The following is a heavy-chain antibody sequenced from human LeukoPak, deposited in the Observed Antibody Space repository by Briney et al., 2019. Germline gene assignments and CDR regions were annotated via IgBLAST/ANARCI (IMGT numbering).Heavy chain of an antibody. CDR2: IYYSGST. D-gene: IGHD3-3*01. Sequence: SETLPLTCTVSGGSISDYYWNWVRQPPGKGLEWIGYIYYSGSTTYNPSLKSRVTMSVDTAKNQFSLIVRSVTAADTAVYYCARGDFCSKSNCYLRPMDVWGKGTTVSVSS. J-gene: IGHJ6*03. CDR1: GGSISDYY. CDR3: ARGDFCSKSNCYLRPMDV. V-gene: IGHV4-59*01.